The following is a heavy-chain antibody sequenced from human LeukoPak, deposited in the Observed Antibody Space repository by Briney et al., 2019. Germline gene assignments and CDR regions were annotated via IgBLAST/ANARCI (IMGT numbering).Heavy chain of an antibody. CDR1: GGTFSSYA. CDR2: IIPILGIA. D-gene: IGHD5-12*01. J-gene: IGHJ4*02. CDR3: ARSHAGYETEYYFDS. V-gene: IGHV1-69*04. Sequence: ASVKVSCKASGGTFSSYATSWVRQAPGQGLEWMGRIIPILGIANYAQKFQGRVTITADKSTSTAYMELRSLRSDDTAIYYCARSHAGYETEYYFDSWGQGTLVTVSS.